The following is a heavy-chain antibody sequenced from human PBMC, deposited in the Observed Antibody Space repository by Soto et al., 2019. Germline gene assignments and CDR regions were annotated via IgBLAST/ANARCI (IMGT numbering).Heavy chain of an antibody. CDR2: IYYSGTT. J-gene: IGHJ4*02. V-gene: IGHV4-59*01. D-gene: IGHD2-15*01. CDR1: GGSMSSYY. CDR3: ARGGTVVNGFDY. Sequence: SETLSLTCTVSGGSMSSYYWSWIRQPPGMGLEWIGYIYYSGTTNYNPPLKSRVTISVDTSKNQFSLQLSSVTPADTAVYYCARGGTVVNGFDYWGQGTLVTVSS.